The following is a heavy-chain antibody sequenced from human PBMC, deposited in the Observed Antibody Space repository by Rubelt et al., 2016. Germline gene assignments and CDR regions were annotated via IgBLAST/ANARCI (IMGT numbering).Heavy chain of an antibody. J-gene: IGHJ4*02. Sequence: QVQLVQSGAEVKKPGASVKVSCKASGYTFTSYGISWVRQAPGQGLEWMGWISTYNGKTNSSQKFPGRVTMTTDTSTGTAYMELRSLRSDDTAVYYCAGHWAGTIPTDYWGQGTPVTVSS. V-gene: IGHV1-18*01. CDR1: GYTFTSYG. D-gene: IGHD1-7*01. CDR2: ISTYNGKT. CDR3: AGHWAGTIPTDY.